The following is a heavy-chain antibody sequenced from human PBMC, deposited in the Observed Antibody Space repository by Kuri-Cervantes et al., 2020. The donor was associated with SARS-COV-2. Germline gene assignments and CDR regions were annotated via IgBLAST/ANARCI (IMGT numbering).Heavy chain of an antibody. CDR1: GYSFAAYY. V-gene: IGHV1-2*02. CDR3: ARDDGDIVVVPAAIPADY. Sequence: ASVKVSCKASGYSFAAYYIHWVRQAPGQGLEWMGWINCNSGVTKYAQKFQGRVTMTRDSSISTAYMELRSLRSDDTAVYYCARDDGDIVVVPAAIPADYWGQGTLVTVSS. CDR2: INCNSGVT. J-gene: IGHJ4*02. D-gene: IGHD2-2*02.